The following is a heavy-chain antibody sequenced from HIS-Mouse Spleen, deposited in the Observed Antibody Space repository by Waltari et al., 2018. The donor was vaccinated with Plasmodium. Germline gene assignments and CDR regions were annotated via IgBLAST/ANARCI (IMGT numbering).Heavy chain of an antibody. CDR2: INHSGST. D-gene: IGHD3-10*01. CDR1: GGSFSGYY. J-gene: IGHJ2*01. V-gene: IGHV4-34*01. Sequence: QVQLQQWGAGLLKPSETLSLTCAVYGGSFSGYYWSWIRQPPGKGLEWIGEINHSGSTNYHPSLKRRVTISVDTSKNQFSLKLGSVTAADTAVYYCARGRVLGTSSGYFDLWGRGTLVTVSS. CDR3: ARGRVLGTSSGYFDL.